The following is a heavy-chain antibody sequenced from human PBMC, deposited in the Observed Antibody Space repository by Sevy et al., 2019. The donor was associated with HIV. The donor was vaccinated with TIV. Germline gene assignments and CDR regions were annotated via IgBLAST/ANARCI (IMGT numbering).Heavy chain of an antibody. D-gene: IGHD3-3*01. V-gene: IGHV4-59*01. CDR1: GGSISNFY. CDR2: IYYSAST. J-gene: IGHJ6*02. CDR3: AREPPYYDIWSGYSYGMDV. Sequence: SETLSLTCTVSGGSISNFYWSWIRQPPGKGLEWIGNIYYSASTNYNPSLKSRVTISVDTSKNQLSLRLNSVTAAETAVYYCAREPPYYDIWSGYSYGMDVWGQGTTVTVSS.